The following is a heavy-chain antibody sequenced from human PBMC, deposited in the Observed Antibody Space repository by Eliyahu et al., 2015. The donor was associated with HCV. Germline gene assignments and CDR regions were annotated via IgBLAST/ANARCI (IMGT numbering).Heavy chain of an antibody. CDR3: ARDFEGDGTSSEYFQY. D-gene: IGHD3-16*01. CDR1: GFSFNMYT. V-gene: IGHV3-21*02. J-gene: IGHJ1*01. Sequence: EVQLVESGGGLVNPGGSLRLSCAAXGFSFNMYTMNWVRQAPGKGLEWVAFISSSGDYIYYTASVKGRFTVSRDNARNSLYLQMNSLRVEDTAVYYCARDFEGDGTSSEYFQYWGQGTLVTVSS. CDR2: ISSSGDYI.